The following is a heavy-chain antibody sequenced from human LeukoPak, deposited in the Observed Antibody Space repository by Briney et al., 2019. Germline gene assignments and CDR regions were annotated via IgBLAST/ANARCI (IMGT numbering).Heavy chain of an antibody. CDR2: IIPIFDTP. CDR3: ARGGRAVATLVPFDY. Sequence: SVRVSCKASGGTFSSYAINWVRQAPGQGLEWMGGIIPIFDTPNYARKFQGRVTITTVESTNTAYMELSSLRSEDTAFYYCARGGRAVATLVPFDYWGQGILVTVSS. D-gene: IGHD6-19*01. J-gene: IGHJ4*02. V-gene: IGHV1-69*05. CDR1: GGTFSSYA.